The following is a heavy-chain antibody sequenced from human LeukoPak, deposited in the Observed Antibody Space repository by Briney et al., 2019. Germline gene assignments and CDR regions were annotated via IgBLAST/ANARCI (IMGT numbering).Heavy chain of an antibody. Sequence: PGGSLRLSCAASGFSLSSYWMSWVRQAPGKGLVWVSGINGDGGSTRYADSVKGRFIITRDNAKNMLYLQMNSLRAEDTAVYYCASMNGHAFDIWGQGTRVTVSS. J-gene: IGHJ3*02. V-gene: IGHV3-74*01. CDR2: INGDGGST. CDR3: ASMNGHAFDI. CDR1: GFSLSSYW. D-gene: IGHD2-8*01.